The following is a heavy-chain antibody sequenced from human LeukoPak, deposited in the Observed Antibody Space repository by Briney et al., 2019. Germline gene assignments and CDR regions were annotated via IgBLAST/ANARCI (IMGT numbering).Heavy chain of an antibody. CDR3: AKRGRWLQTYYFDY. Sequence: GGSLRLSCAASGFTFSSYSMNWVRQAPGKGLEWVSSISSSSNYIYYADSVKGRFTISRDNAKNSLYLQMNSLRAEDTAVYYCAKRGRWLQTYYFDYWGQGTLVTVSS. CDR2: ISSSSNYI. D-gene: IGHD5-24*01. V-gene: IGHV3-21*04. J-gene: IGHJ4*02. CDR1: GFTFSSYS.